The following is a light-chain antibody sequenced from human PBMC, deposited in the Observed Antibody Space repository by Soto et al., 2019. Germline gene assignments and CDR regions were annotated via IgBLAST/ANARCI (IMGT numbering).Light chain of an antibody. CDR3: QQHSTYPLT. J-gene: IGKJ3*01. V-gene: IGKV1-5*03. Sequence: DIQMTQSPSSLSASVGDRVTITCRASQSVSSWLAWYQQKPGKAPKLLIYKVSNLESGVPSRFSGSGSGTDFTLTINSLQPDDFATYYCQQHSTYPLTFGPGTKVDIQ. CDR1: QSVSSW. CDR2: KVS.